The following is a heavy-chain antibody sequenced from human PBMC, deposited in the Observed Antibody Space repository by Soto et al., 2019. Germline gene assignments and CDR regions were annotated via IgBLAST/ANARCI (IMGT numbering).Heavy chain of an antibody. D-gene: IGHD4-4*01. CDR1: GFTFSTYP. CDR3: VKPPVITASYYYYDMDV. CDR2: ISGSGIST. V-gene: IGHV3-23*01. J-gene: IGHJ6*02. Sequence: PGGSLRLSCAASGFTFSTYPMSWVRQAPGKGLEWVSGISGSGISTYYTDSVKGRFTISRGNSKNTVFLQMNSLRDEDTAVYYCVKPPVITASYYYYDMDVWGQGTTVTVSS.